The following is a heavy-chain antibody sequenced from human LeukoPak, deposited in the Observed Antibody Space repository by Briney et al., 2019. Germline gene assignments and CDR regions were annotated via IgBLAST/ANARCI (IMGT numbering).Heavy chain of an antibody. V-gene: IGHV3-23*03. J-gene: IGHJ4*02. CDR3: AAMGPIFWTAY. D-gene: IGHD3/OR15-3a*01. CDR1: GFTFSSYA. CDR2: IYRGGST. Sequence: GGSLRLSCAAPGFTFSSYAMSWVRQAPGKGLEWVSVIYRGGSTYYADSVKGRFTISRDSSNNTLDLLVNSLRAEDTAVYYCAAMGPIFWTAYWGQGTLVTVSS.